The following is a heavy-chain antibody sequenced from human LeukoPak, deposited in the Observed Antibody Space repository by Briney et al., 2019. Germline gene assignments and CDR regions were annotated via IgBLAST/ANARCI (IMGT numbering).Heavy chain of an antibody. D-gene: IGHD6-19*01. CDR2: INWNGGST. Sequence: GGSLRLSCAASGFTFDDYGMSWVRQAPGKGLEWVSGINWNGGSTGYADSVKGRFTISRDNSKNTLYLQMNSLRAEDTAVYYCAKDTPDDITVAAPYFDYWGQGTLVTVSS. CDR1: GFTFDDYG. CDR3: AKDTPDDITVAAPYFDY. J-gene: IGHJ4*02. V-gene: IGHV3-20*04.